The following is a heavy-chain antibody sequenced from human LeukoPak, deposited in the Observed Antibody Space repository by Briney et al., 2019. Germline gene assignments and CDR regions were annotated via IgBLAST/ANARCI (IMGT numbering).Heavy chain of an antibody. D-gene: IGHD6-13*01. CDR1: GGTFSSYA. CDR2: IIPILGII. J-gene: IGHJ1*01. Sequence: GASVKVSCKASGGTFSSYAISWVRQAPGQGLEWMGRIIPILGIIDYAQKFQGRVTITADESTSTTYMELSSLRSDDTAVYYCAREEKQSSSWYGYFQHWGQGTLVTVSS. V-gene: IGHV1-69*04. CDR3: AREEKQSSSWYGYFQH.